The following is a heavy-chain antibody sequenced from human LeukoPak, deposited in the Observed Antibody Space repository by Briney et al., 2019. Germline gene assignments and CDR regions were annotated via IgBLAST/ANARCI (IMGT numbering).Heavy chain of an antibody. CDR3: AREARVDRAFDI. J-gene: IGHJ3*02. CDR1: RGSISSGGYY. CDR2: IYYGGNT. V-gene: IGHV4-31*03. D-gene: IGHD3-9*01. Sequence: PSQTLSPTCTVSRGSISSGGYYWSWIRQHPGKGLEWIGYIYYGGNTYYNPSLKSRVTISVDTSKNQFSLKLSSVTAADTAVYFCAREARVDRAFDIWGQGTMVTVSA.